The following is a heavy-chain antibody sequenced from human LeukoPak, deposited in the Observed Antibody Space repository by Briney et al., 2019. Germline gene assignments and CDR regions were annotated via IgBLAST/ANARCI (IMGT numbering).Heavy chain of an antibody. J-gene: IGHJ4*02. Sequence: GRSLRLSCAASGFTFDDYAMHWVRQAPGKGLEWVSGISWNSGSIGYADSVKGRFTISRDNAKNSLYLQMNSLRAEDTALYYCAKDIGYYYDSSCYPGPFDYWGQGTLVTVSS. CDR1: GFTFDDYA. CDR2: ISWNSGSI. CDR3: AKDIGYYYDSSCYPGPFDY. D-gene: IGHD3-22*01. V-gene: IGHV3-9*01.